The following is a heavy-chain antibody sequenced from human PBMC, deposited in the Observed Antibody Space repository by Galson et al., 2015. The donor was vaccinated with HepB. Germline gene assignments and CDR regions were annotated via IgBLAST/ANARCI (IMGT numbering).Heavy chain of an antibody. V-gene: IGHV3-33*01. CDR1: GFTFSSYG. CDR3: ARGKVGELLWFGEVFNWFDP. D-gene: IGHD3-10*01. J-gene: IGHJ5*02. Sequence: SLRLSCAASGFTFSSYGMHWVRQAPGKGLEWVAVIWYDGSNKYYADSVKGRFTISRDNSKNTLYLQMNSLRAEDTAVYYCARGKVGELLWFGEVFNWFDPWGQGTLVTVSS. CDR2: IWYDGSNK.